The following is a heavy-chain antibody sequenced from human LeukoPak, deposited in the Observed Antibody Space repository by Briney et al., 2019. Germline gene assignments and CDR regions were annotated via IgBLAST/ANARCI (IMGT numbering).Heavy chain of an antibody. CDR1: GGSISSYY. D-gene: IGHD3-10*01. CDR3: ARGPYYYGSGSGYYYYYYMDV. Sequence: SETLSLTCTVSGGSISSYYWSWIRQPPGKGPEWIGYIYYSGSTNYSPSLKSRVTISVDTSKNQFSLKLSSVTAADTAVYYCARGPYYYGSGSGYYYYYYMDVWGKGTTVTVSS. J-gene: IGHJ6*03. V-gene: IGHV4-59*12. CDR2: IYYSGST.